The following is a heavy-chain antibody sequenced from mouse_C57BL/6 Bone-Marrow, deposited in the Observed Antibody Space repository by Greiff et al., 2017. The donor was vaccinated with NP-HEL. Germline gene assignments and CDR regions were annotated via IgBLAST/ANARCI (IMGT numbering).Heavy chain of an antibody. V-gene: IGHV5-2*01. CDR1: EYEFPSHD. J-gene: IGHJ4*01. CDR2: INSDGGST. D-gene: IGHD3-2*02. Sequence: DVKLVESGGGLVQPGESLKLSCESNEYEFPSHDMSWVRKTPEKRLELVAAINSDGGSTSYPHPLERRFIISRDNTTKTLYLQMRSLRSEDPALDYCARLAAQATSYAMDYWGQGTSVTVSS. CDR3: ARLAAQATSYAMDY.